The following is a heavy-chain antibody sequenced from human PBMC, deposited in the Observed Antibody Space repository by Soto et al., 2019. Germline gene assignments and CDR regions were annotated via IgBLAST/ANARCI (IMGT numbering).Heavy chain of an antibody. CDR1: GGSVTSGSYY. D-gene: IGHD1-20*01. CDR3: ARAGDNYYFDY. J-gene: IGHJ4*02. CDR2: IYYSGGT. Sequence: QVQLQASGPGLVKPSETLSLTCTVSGGSVTSGSYYWNWIRQPPGKGLEWIGYIYYSGGTKYNPYLNSRVTISVDTSKNQFSLKMSSVTAADTAVYYCARAGDNYYFDYWGQGTLVTVSS. V-gene: IGHV4-61*01.